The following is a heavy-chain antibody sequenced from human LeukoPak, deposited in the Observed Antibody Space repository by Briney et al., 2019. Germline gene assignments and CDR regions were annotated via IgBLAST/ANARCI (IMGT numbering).Heavy chain of an antibody. J-gene: IGHJ4*02. V-gene: IGHV3-23*01. CDR3: AKRSGYYDSNGRNYFDY. CDR2: ISGSGGST. D-gene: IGHD3-22*01. Sequence: PGGSLRLSCAASGFTFSSYAMSWVRQAPGKGLEWVSAISGSGGSTYYADSVKGRFTISRDNSKNTLYLQMNSLRAEDTAVYYCAKRSGYYDSNGRNYFDYWGQGTLVTVSS. CDR1: GFTFSSYA.